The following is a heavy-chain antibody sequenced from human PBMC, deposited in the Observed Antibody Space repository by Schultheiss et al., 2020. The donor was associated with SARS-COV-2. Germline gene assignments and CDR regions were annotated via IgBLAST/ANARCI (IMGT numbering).Heavy chain of an antibody. CDR2: IYYSGST. V-gene: IGHV4-39*01. Sequence: SETLSLTCTVSGGSISSYYWGWIRQPPGKGLEWIGSIYYSGSTYYNPSLKSRVTISVDTSKNQFSLKLSSVTAADTAVYYCARRYYDFWSGYYRCWGQGTLVTVSS. CDR1: GGSISSYY. D-gene: IGHD3-3*01. CDR3: ARRYYDFWSGYYRC. J-gene: IGHJ4*02.